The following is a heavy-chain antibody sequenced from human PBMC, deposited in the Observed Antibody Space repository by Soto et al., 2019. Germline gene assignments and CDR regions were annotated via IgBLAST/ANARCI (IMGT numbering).Heavy chain of an antibody. CDR2: INPSGGST. Sequence: APGKLSCKASGSTFTSYYMHWVRQAPGQGLEWMGIINPSGGSTSYAQKFQGRVTMTRDTSTSTVYMELSSLRSEDTAVYYCARGGDCSGGSCYNWFDPWGQGTLVTVSS. CDR1: GSTFTSYY. D-gene: IGHD2-15*01. J-gene: IGHJ5*02. CDR3: ARGGDCSGGSCYNWFDP. V-gene: IGHV1-46*01.